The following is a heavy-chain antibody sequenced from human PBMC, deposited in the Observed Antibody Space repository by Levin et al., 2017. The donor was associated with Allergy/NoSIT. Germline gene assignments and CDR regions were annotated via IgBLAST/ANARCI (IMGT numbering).Heavy chain of an antibody. V-gene: IGHV3-7*04. J-gene: IGHJ4*02. Sequence: PGGSLRLSCAASGFTFSSFWMSWVRQAPGKGLEWVANINEAGTAQHYVDSVKGRFTISRDNAKNSLYLQMSSLREEGTAVYYCGRDRVRDTSGWEYWGQGTLVAVSS. CDR2: INEAGTAQ. D-gene: IGHD6-19*01. CDR3: GRDRVRDTSGWEY. CDR1: GFTFSSFW.